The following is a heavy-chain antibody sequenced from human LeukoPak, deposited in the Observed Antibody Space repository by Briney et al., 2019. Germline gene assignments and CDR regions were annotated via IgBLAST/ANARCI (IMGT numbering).Heavy chain of an antibody. Sequence: ASVKVSCKASGYTFTSYGISWVRQAPGQGLEWMGIINPSGGSTSYAQKFQGRVTMTRDTSTSTVCMELSSLRSEDTAVYYCARTIVVVPAAKIWFDPWGQGTLVTVSS. CDR2: INPSGGST. D-gene: IGHD2-2*01. V-gene: IGHV1-46*01. CDR1: GYTFTSYG. CDR3: ARTIVVVPAAKIWFDP. J-gene: IGHJ5*02.